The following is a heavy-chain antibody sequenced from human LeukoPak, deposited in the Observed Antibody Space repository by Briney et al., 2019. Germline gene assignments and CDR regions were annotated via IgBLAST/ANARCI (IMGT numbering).Heavy chain of an antibody. CDR1: GGSLSSYY. J-gene: IGHJ4*02. V-gene: IGHV4-59*01. CDR3: ARGWSDNWNDGSLYDY. Sequence: SETLSLTCTVSGGSLSSYYWSWIRQPPGKGLEWIGYIYYSGSTNYNPSLKSRVTISVDTSKNQFSLKLSSVTAADTAVYYCARGWSDNWNDGSLYDYWGQGTLVTVFS. CDR2: IYYSGST. D-gene: IGHD1-20*01.